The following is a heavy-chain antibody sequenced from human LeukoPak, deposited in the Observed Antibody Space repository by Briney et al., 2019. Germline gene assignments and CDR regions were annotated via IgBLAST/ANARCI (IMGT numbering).Heavy chain of an antibody. J-gene: IGHJ4*02. Sequence: PSETLSLTCTVSGGSISSYYWSWIRQPPGKGLEWIGYIYYSGSTYYNPSLKSRVTISVDTSKNQFSLQLNSVTPEDTAVYYCARDGGNLFDYWGQGTLVTVSS. V-gene: IGHV4-59*12. CDR3: ARDGGNLFDY. CDR1: GGSISSYY. D-gene: IGHD2-15*01. CDR2: IYYSGST.